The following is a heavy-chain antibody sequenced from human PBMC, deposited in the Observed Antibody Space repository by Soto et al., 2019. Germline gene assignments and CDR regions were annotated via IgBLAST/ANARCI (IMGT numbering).Heavy chain of an antibody. CDR2: IYYSGST. CDR1: GGSVSSGSYY. CDR3: ARGLVVHSWLDP. J-gene: IGHJ5*02. D-gene: IGHD2-8*02. Sequence: SETLSLTCTVSGGSVSSGSYYWSWIRQPPGKGLEWIGYIYYSGSTNYNPSLKRRVTISVDTSKNQFSLKLSSVAAADTAVYYCARGLVVHSWLDPWGQGTLVTVSS. V-gene: IGHV4-61*01.